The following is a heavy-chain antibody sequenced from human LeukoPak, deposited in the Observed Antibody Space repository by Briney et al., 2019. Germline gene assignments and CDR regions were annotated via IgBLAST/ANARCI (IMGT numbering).Heavy chain of an antibody. Sequence: GGSLRLSCAVSGITLSNYGMSWVRQAPGKGLEWVAGISDSGGRTNYADSVKGRFTISRDNAKNTLYLQMNSLRVEDTAVYFCAKRGVVIRVILVGFHKEAYYFDSWGQGPLVTVSS. CDR1: GITLSNYG. CDR3: AKRGVVIRVILVGFHKEAYYFDS. V-gene: IGHV3-23*01. J-gene: IGHJ4*02. D-gene: IGHD3-22*01. CDR2: ISDSGGRT.